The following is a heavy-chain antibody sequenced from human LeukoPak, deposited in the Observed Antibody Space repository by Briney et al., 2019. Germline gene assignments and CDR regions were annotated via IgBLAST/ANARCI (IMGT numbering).Heavy chain of an antibody. J-gene: IGHJ5*02. V-gene: IGHV4-59*01. CDR3: ARVETIFGVAPADGWFDP. CDR1: GGSISIYY. D-gene: IGHD3-3*01. Sequence: SETLSLTCTVSGGSISIYYWSWIRKPPGKGLGWIGYIYYSGRTRYNPSLKSRVTISVDTSKNQFSLKLSSVTDADTAFYYCARVETIFGVAPADGWFDPWGQGTLVTVSS. CDR2: IYYSGRT.